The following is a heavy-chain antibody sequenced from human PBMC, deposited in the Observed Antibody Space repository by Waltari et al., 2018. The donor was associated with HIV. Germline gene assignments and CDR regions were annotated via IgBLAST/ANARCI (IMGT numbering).Heavy chain of an antibody. CDR3: TSEEDYGSGSHFDY. J-gene: IGHJ4*02. D-gene: IGHD3-10*01. CDR2: IKNKGDGGAT. V-gene: IGHV3-15*01. Sequence: PRKGMEWVGRIKNKGDGGATDYAAAVKGRFTISRDDSKNTVDLQMNSLKIEDTAVYYCTSEEDYGSGSHFDYWGQGTLVTVSS.